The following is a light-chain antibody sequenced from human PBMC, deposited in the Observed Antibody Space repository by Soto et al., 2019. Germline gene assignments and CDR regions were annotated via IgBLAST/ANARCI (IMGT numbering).Light chain of an antibody. CDR2: KAS. V-gene: IGKV1-5*03. Sequence: DIQMTQSPSTLSGSVGDRVTITRRASQTISSWLAWYQQKPGKAPKLLIYKASTLKSGVPSRFSGSGSGTDFTLTISSLEPEDFAVYYCQQRSNWPTFGQGTRLEIK. J-gene: IGKJ5*01. CDR3: QQRSNWPT. CDR1: QTISSW.